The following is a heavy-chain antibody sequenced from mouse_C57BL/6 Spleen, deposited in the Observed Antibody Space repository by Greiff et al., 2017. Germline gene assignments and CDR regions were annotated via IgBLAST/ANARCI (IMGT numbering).Heavy chain of an antibody. J-gene: IGHJ3*01. Sequence: EVKLVESGAGLVKPGGSLKLSCAASGFTFSSYAMSWVRQTPEKRLEWVAYISSGGDYIYYADNVKGRFTISRDNARNTLYLLMISLQSEDTAMYYCTRGDYDYAWFAYWGQGTLVTVS. CDR1: GFTFSSYA. CDR2: ISSGGDYI. V-gene: IGHV5-9-1*02. D-gene: IGHD2-4*01. CDR3: TRGDYDYAWFAY.